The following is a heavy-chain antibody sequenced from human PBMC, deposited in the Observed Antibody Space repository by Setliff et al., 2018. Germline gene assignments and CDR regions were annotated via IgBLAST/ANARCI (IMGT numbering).Heavy chain of an antibody. V-gene: IGHV4-34*01. CDR2: IYQSGTT. CDR3: ARQPTGTYQWTFDS. CDR1: GGSFSGYY. Sequence: SDTLSLTCAVYGGSFSGYYWSWIRQPPGKGLEWIGEIYQSGTTFYNPSLKGRVTMSVDTSKSQFSLKLNSVTATDTAVYYCARQPTGTYQWTFDSWGQGTLVTVSS. D-gene: IGHD1-26*01. J-gene: IGHJ4*02.